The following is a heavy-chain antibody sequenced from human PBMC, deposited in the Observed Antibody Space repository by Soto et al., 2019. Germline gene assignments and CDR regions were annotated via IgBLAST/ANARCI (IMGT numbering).Heavy chain of an antibody. CDR1: GGSISSGDYY. CDR3: ARESHDILTGYPPHIDY. J-gene: IGHJ4*02. Sequence: SETLSLTCTVSGGSISSGDYYWSWIRQPPGKGLEWIGYIYYSGSTYYNPSLKSRVTISVDTSKNQFSLKLSSVTAADTAVYYCARESHDILTGYPPHIDYWGQGTLVTVSS. D-gene: IGHD3-9*01. CDR2: IYYSGST. V-gene: IGHV4-30-4*01.